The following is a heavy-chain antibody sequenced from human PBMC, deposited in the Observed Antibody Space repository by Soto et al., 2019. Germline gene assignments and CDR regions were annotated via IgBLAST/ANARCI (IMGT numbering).Heavy chain of an antibody. CDR2: IYPGDSDT. Sequence: PGESLNIDCKGSGYSFTHYSIGCESKRRGKSLEWMGIIYPGDSDTRYSPSFQGQVTISADKRISSTYLQWSSLKASDTAMYYCARLEGYCSGGSCYLNWFGPWGQGTLVTVSS. J-gene: IGHJ5*02. CDR3: ARLEGYCSGGSCYLNWFGP. CDR1: GYSFTHYS. D-gene: IGHD2-15*01. V-gene: IGHV5-51*01.